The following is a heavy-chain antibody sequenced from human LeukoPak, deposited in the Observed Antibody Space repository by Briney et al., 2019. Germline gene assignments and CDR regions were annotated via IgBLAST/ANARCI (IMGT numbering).Heavy chain of an antibody. D-gene: IGHD6-19*01. V-gene: IGHV4-59*01. Sequence: RSSETLSLTCTVSGGSISTYYWSWIRQPPGKGLEWIGYIYNSGSTNYNPSLKSRVTISVDTSKNQFSLKLSSVTAADTAVYYCARGLVGGDYYFDYWCQGTLVTVSS. CDR1: GGSISTYY. J-gene: IGHJ4*02. CDR3: ARGLVGGDYYFDY. CDR2: IYNSGST.